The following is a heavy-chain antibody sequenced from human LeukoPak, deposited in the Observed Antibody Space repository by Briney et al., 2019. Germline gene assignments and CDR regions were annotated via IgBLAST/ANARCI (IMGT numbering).Heavy chain of an antibody. D-gene: IGHD2-21*01. Sequence: PSETLSLTCTVSGGSISSYYWSWIRRPAGKGLEWIGRIYTSGSTNYNPSLKSRVTMSVDTSKSQFSLKLSSVTAADTAVYYCARVMWTGEFDYWGQGTLVTVSS. J-gene: IGHJ4*02. CDR1: GGSISSYY. V-gene: IGHV4-4*07. CDR2: IYTSGST. CDR3: ARVMWTGEFDY.